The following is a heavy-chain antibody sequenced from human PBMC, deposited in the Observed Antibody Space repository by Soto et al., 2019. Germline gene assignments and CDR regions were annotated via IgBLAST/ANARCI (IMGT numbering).Heavy chain of an antibody. D-gene: IGHD3-3*01. CDR2: TDNSGST. J-gene: IGHJ4*02. CDR3: ARGGQDFWSGPFDY. Sequence: SETLSLTCTVSGGSISNYFCNWIRQPAGKGLEWIGRTDNSGSTNYNPSLKSRITMSADTSRNQFSPKLNSVTAADTAVYYCARGGQDFWSGPFDYWGQGALVTVSS. V-gene: IGHV4-4*07. CDR1: GGSISNYF.